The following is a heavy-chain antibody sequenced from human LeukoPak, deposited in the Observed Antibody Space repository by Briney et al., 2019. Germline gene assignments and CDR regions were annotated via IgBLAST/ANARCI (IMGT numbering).Heavy chain of an antibody. CDR3: ARDATTVTWYHFDY. D-gene: IGHD4-17*01. CDR2: IYYSGST. J-gene: IGHJ4*02. Sequence: SETLSLACTVSGGSISSSSYYWGWIRQPPGKGLEWIGSIYYSGSTYYNPSLKSRVTISVDTSKNQFSLKLSSVTAADTAVYYCARDATTVTWYHFDYWGQGTLVTVSS. V-gene: IGHV4-39*07. CDR1: GGSISSSSYY.